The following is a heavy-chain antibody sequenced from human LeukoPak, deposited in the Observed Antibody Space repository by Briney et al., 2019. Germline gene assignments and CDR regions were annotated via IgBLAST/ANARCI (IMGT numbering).Heavy chain of an antibody. CDR3: AKNVGHSSGWFGPGNWFDP. V-gene: IGHV3-9*01. CDR2: ISWNSGSI. Sequence: PGGSLRLSCAASGFTFDDYAMHWVRQAPGKGLEWVSGISWNSGSIGYADSVKGRFTISRDNAKNSLYLQMNSLRAEDTALYYCAKNVGHSSGWFGPGNWFDPWGQGTLVTVSS. CDR1: GFTFDDYA. D-gene: IGHD6-19*01. J-gene: IGHJ5*02.